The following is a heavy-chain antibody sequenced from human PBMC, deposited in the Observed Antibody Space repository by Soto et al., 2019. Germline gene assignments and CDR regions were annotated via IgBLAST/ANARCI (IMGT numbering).Heavy chain of an antibody. J-gene: IGHJ6*04. V-gene: IGHV3-48*03. CDR2: IGVDGSNP. CDR3: GRVRGDV. CDR1: GFNFGTYA. Sequence: EVRLVQSGGGLGQPGGSLKLSCVASGFNFGTYAMQWVRQVPGKGLEWVSHIGVDGSNPQYVESVKGRFTVSRDNGKNSFYLQMNSLRVEGTAVYYCGRVRGDVWCEGTAGSVSS.